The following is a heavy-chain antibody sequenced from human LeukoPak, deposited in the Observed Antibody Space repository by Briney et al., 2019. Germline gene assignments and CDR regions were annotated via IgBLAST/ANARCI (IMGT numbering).Heavy chain of an antibody. CDR1: GDSISSFY. Sequence: SETLSLTCTVSGDSISSFYWSWIRQPPGKGLEWIGCIYYSGSTNYNPSLKSRVTISVDTSKNQFSLKLSSVTAADTAVYYCARGVVIVPASFDYWGQGTLVTVSS. J-gene: IGHJ4*02. V-gene: IGHV4-59*01. CDR3: ARGVVIVPASFDY. CDR2: IYYSGST. D-gene: IGHD2-2*01.